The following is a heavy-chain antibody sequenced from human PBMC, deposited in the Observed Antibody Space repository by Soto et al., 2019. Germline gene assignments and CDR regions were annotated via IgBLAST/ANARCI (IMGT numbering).Heavy chain of an antibody. V-gene: IGHV4-39*01. CDR2: IYYSGST. CDR3: ARHPFLAKKTFKWQWRVDG. D-gene: IGHD6-19*01. J-gene: IGHJ4*02. CDR1: GGSISSSSYY. Sequence: SETLSLTCTVSGGSISSSSYYWGWIRQPPGKGLEWIGSIYYSGSTYYNPSLKSRVTISVDTSKNQFSLKLSSVTAADTAVYYCARHPFLAKKTFKWQWRVDGWGQGTLVTVSS.